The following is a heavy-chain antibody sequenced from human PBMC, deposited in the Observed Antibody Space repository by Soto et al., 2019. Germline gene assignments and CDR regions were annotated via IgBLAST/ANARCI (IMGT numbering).Heavy chain of an antibody. V-gene: IGHV3-33*01. D-gene: IGHD1-26*01. J-gene: IGHJ4*02. CDR2: IWSDGINK. Sequence: QVQLVESGGSAVQPGRSLSLSCAASGFTFSSHVMHWVRQAPGKGLEWVAAIWSDGINKYYADSVKGRFTISRDNSKNTLYLQMNSLRVEDTAVYYCVREGGSYHNDYWCQGTLVTVSS. CDR1: GFTFSSHV. CDR3: VREGGSYHNDY.